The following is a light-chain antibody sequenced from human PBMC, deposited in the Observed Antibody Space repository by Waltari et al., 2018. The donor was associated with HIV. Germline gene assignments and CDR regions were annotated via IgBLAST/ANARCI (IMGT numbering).Light chain of an antibody. V-gene: IGLV2-11*01. Sequence: QSALTQPRSVSGSPGQSATISCTGTSSDVGDYNSVSWYQQHPGKAPNLMIYDVSKWPSGVPDRFSGSKSGNTASLTISGLQAEDEADYYCCSYAGTYTYVFGTGTKVTVL. CDR2: DVS. CDR1: SSDVGDYNS. J-gene: IGLJ1*01. CDR3: CSYAGTYTYV.